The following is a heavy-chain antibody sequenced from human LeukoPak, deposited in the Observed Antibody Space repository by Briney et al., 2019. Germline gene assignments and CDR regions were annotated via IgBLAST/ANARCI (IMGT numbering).Heavy chain of an antibody. V-gene: IGHV3-23*01. CDR1: GFTFSSYA. CDR2: ISGSGGST. J-gene: IGHJ4*02. D-gene: IGHD5-18*01. Sequence: PGGSLRLSCAASGFTFSSYAMSWVRQAPGKGLEWVSAISGSGGSTYYADSVKGRFTISRDNSKNTLYLRMNSLRAEDTAVYYCAKDHRGSYSYGVYDYWGQGTLVTVSS. CDR3: AKDHRGSYSYGVYDY.